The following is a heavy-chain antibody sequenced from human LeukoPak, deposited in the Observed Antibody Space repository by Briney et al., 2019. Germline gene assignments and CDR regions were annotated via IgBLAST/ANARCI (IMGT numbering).Heavy chain of an antibody. CDR2: IYYSGST. CDR1: GGSISSYY. CDR3: ARGLGYDFRSGYYTGPFDY. Sequence: SSETLSLTCTVSGGSISSYYWSWIRQPPGKGLEWIGYIYYSGSTNYNPSLKSRVTISVDTSKNQFSLKLSSVTAADTAVYYCARGLGYDFRSGYYTGPFDYWGQGTLVTVSS. J-gene: IGHJ4*02. V-gene: IGHV4-59*01. D-gene: IGHD3-3*01.